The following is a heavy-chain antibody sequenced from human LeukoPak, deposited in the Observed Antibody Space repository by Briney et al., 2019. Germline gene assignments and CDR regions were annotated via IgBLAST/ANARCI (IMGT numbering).Heavy chain of an antibody. V-gene: IGHV5-51*01. D-gene: IGHD4-11*01. J-gene: IGHJ4*02. CDR3: ARRHYSGTFCDCDY. CDR1: GYTLSNYW. CDR2: IYPGDSDT. Sequence: GESLKISCKGSGYTLSNYWMGWVRQMPGKGLEWMGIIYPGDSDTRYSPSFQGQVTISADKSISTAYLQLNSVKASDTAMYYCARRHYSGTFCDCDYRGQGTLVTVSS.